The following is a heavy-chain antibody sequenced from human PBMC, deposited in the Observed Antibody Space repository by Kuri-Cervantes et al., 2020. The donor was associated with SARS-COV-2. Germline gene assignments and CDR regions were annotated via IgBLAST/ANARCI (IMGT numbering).Heavy chain of an antibody. CDR2: IIPMFGTA. CDR1: GGTFSSFI. CDR3: ARGTRVVPSWNYPRAELVPFDYYYGMDV. J-gene: IGHJ6*02. D-gene: IGHD1-7*01. Sequence: SVKVSCKTSGGTFSSFIIAWVRQAPGQGLEWMGGIIPMFGTADYAQNFQGRVTITADDSTSTAHMELSSLRSEDTAVYYCARGTRVVPSWNYPRAELVPFDYYYGMDVWGQGTTVTVSS. V-gene: IGHV1-69*13.